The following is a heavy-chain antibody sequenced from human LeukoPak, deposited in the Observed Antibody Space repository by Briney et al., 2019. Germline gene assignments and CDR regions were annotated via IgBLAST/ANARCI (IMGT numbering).Heavy chain of an antibody. V-gene: IGHV3-72*01. Sequence: GGSLRLSCVASGYTVSDHYIDWVRQAPGKGLEWVGRNRDKSKSYTTDYAASVRGRFTISRDDSKNSLYLQMYSLKTEDTAVYFCTRPSYYDSRGYSTNGFDIWGQGTMVTVSS. CDR3: TRPSYYDSRGYSTNGFDI. D-gene: IGHD3-22*01. J-gene: IGHJ3*02. CDR1: GYTVSDHY. CDR2: NRDKSKSYTT.